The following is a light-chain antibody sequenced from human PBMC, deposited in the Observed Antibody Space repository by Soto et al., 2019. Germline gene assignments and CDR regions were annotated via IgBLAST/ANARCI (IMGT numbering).Light chain of an antibody. CDR3: QRADSFPIT. V-gene: IGKV1-12*01. CDR1: QNINNW. Sequence: DVQMTQSPSYVSAFVGDGVTITCRASQNINNWLAWYQQKPGKAPRLLIYAASTLQTGVPSRFGGTGSGTDFTLTISNLQPEDFATYYCQRADSFPITFGQGTRLEIK. J-gene: IGKJ5*01. CDR2: AAS.